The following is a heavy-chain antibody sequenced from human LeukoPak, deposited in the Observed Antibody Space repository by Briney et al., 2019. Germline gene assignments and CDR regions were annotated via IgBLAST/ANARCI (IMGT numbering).Heavy chain of an antibody. CDR3: ARDRGGWNY. J-gene: IGHJ4*02. CDR1: GGSVSSGSYY. CDR2: IYYSGST. V-gene: IGHV4-61*01. D-gene: IGHD6-19*01. Sequence: SETLSLTCTVSGGSVSSGSYYWSWIRQPPGKGLEWIGYIYYSGSTDYNPSLKSRVTISVDTSKNQFSLKLSSVTAADTAVYYCARDRGGWNYWGQGTLVTVSS.